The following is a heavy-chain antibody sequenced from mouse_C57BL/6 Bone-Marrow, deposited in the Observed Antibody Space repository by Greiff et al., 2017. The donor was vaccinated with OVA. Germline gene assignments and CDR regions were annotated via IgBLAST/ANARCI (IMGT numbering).Heavy chain of an antibody. CDR2: ISDGGSYT. V-gene: IGHV5-4*01. CDR1: GFTFSSYA. D-gene: IGHD1-1*01. Sequence: EVQGVESGGGLVKPGGSLKLSCAASGFTFSSYAMSWVRQTPEKRLEWVATISDGGSYTYYPDNVKGRFTISRDNAKNNLYLQMSHLKSEDTAMYYCARGNYGPWFAYWGQGTLVTVSA. CDR3: ARGNYGPWFAY. J-gene: IGHJ3*01.